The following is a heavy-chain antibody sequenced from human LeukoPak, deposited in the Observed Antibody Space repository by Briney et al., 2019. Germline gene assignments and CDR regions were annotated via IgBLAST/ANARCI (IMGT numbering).Heavy chain of an antibody. V-gene: IGHV1-2*02. Sequence: GASVKVSCKASGYTLTGYYMHWVRQAPGQGLEWMGWINPNSGGTNYAQKFQGRVTMTRDTSISTAYMELSRLRSDGTAVYYCARGGGGSYHYYYYYYGMDVWGQGTTVTVSS. J-gene: IGHJ6*02. CDR2: INPNSGGT. CDR3: ARGGGGSYHYYYYYYGMDV. D-gene: IGHD1-26*01. CDR1: GYTLTGYY.